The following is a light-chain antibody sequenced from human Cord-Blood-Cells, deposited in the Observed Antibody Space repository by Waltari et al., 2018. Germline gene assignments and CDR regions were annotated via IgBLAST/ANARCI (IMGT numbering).Light chain of an antibody. CDR3: SSYTSSSTWV. CDR2: DVS. Sequence: QSALTQPASVSGSPGQSITISCTGTSSDVGGYNSVSWYQQRPGKAPKLMIYDVSNRPSGVSNRFSGYKSGNTASLTISELQAEDEADYYCSSYTSSSTWVFGGGTKLTVL. V-gene: IGLV2-14*03. J-gene: IGLJ3*02. CDR1: SSDVGGYNS.